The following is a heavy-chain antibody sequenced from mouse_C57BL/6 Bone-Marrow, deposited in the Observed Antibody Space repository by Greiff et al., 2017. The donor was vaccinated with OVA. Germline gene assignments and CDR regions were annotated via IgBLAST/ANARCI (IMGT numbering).Heavy chain of an antibody. CDR1: GYTFTDYN. CDR2: INPNNGGT. CDR3: AREPIYYGNWKYFDV. V-gene: IGHV1-18*01. D-gene: IGHD2-1*01. J-gene: IGHJ1*03. Sequence: EVQLQQSGPELVKPGASVKIPCKASGYTFTDYNMDWVKQSHGKSLEWIGDINPNNGGTIYNQKFKGKATLTVDKSSSTAYMELRSLTSEDTAVYYCAREPIYYGNWKYFDVWGTGTTVTVSS.